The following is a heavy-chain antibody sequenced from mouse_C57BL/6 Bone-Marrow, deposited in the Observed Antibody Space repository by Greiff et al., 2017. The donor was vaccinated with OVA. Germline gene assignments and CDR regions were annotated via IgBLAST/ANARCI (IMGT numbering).Heavy chain of an antibody. V-gene: IGHV1-82*01. CDR1: GYAFSSSW. J-gene: IGHJ4*01. Sequence: QVQLQQSGPELVKPGASVKISCKASGYAFSSSWMNWVKQRPGKGLEWIGRLYPGDGDTNYNGKFKGQATLTADKSSSTAYMQLSSLTSEDSAVYFCARVIYYGNSNYWGQGTSVTVSS. CDR2: LYPGDGDT. CDR3: ARVIYYGNSNY. D-gene: IGHD2-1*01.